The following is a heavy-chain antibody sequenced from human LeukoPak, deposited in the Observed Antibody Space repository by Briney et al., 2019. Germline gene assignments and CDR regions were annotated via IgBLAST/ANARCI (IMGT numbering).Heavy chain of an antibody. CDR3: ARNYGGYSH. V-gene: IGHV3-23*01. J-gene: IGHJ4*02. CDR1: GITFSSYA. Sequence: GGSLGLSCAASGITFSSYAMTWVRQAPGKGLEWVSSISGSGGSTYYADSVKGRFTISRDNSKNTLYLQMNSLRAEDTALYYCARNYGGYSHWGQGTLVTVSS. D-gene: IGHD4-23*01. CDR2: ISGSGGST.